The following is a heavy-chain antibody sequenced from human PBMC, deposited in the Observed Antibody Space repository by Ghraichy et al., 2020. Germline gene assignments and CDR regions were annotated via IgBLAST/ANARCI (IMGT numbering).Heavy chain of an antibody. CDR1: GGSISSSNW. Sequence: TLSLTCAVSGGSISSSNWWSWVRQPPGKGLEWIGEIYHSGSTNYNPSLKSRVTISVDKSKNQFSLKLSSVTAADTAVYYCAREVGYSYGDGPGASPDYFDYWGQGTLVTVSS. CDR2: IYHSGST. J-gene: IGHJ4*02. V-gene: IGHV4-4*02. D-gene: IGHD5-18*01. CDR3: AREVGYSYGDGPGASPDYFDY.